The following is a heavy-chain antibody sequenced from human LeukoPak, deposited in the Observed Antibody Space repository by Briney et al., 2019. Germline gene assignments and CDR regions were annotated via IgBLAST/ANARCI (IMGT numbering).Heavy chain of an antibody. V-gene: IGHV1-18*01. D-gene: IGHD5-24*01. CDR3: ARVCRDGYGGAFDI. CDR1: GYTFTSYG. CDR2: ISDYNGNT. Sequence: VSVKVSCKASGYTFTSYGISWVRQAPGQGLEWMGWISDYNGNTNYAQKLQGRVTMTTDTSTSTAYMELRSLRSDDTAVYYCARVCRDGYGGAFDIWGQGTMVTVSS. J-gene: IGHJ3*02.